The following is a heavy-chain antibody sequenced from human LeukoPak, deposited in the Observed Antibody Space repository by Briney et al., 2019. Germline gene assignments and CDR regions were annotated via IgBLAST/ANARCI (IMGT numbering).Heavy chain of an antibody. CDR1: GFTFSAFS. Sequence: GGSLRLSCAASGFTFSAFSMTWVRQAPGKGLEWVSLIASNGGNTYYADSVKGRFTVSRDNSKNTLYLQMNSLTAEDTAVYYCARGGYSGTYFFDYWGQGTLVTVSS. CDR3: ARGGYSGTYFFDY. J-gene: IGHJ4*02. D-gene: IGHD1-26*01. V-gene: IGHV3-23*01. CDR2: IASNGGNT.